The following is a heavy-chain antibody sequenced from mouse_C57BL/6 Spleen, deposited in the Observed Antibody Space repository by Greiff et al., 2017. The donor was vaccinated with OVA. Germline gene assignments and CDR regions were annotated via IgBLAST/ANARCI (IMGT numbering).Heavy chain of an antibody. V-gene: IGHV1-54*01. CDR2: INPGSGGT. D-gene: IGHD4-1*01. CDR1: GYAFTNYL. J-gene: IGHJ3*01. Sequence: QVQLQQSGAELVRPGTSVKVSCKASGYAFTNYLIEWVKQRPGQGLEWIGVINPGSGGTNYNEKFKGKATLSAEKSASTAYMQLSSLTSEDAAVYFWARLWDGAYWGQGTLVTVCA. CDR3: ARLWDGAY.